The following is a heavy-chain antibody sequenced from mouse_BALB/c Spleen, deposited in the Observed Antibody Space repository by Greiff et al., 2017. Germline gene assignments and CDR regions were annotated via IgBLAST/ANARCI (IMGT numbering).Heavy chain of an antibody. J-gene: IGHJ3*01. Sequence: EVQGVESGGGLVQPGGSMKLSCVASGFTFSNYWMNWVRQSPEKGLEWVAEIRLKSNNYATHYAESVKGRFTISRDDSKSSVYLQMNNLRAEDTGIYYCTPRFAYWGQGTLVTVSA. CDR1: GFTFSNYW. CDR2: IRLKSNNYAT. V-gene: IGHV6-6*02. CDR3: TPRFAY.